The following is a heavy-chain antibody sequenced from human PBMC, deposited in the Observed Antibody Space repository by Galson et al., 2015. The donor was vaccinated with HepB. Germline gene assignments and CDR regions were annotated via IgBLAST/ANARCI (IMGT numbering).Heavy chain of an antibody. CDR1: GFTFSNYW. V-gene: IGHV3-74*01. J-gene: IGHJ4*02. CDR3: AREYSSSRYFDY. Sequence: SLRLSCAASGFTFSNYWMHWVRQAPGKGLVWVSRINSDGSSTTYADSVKGRFTISRDNANNTLYLQMTSLRAEDTAVYYCAREYSSSRYFDYWGLGTLVTVSS. D-gene: IGHD5-12*01. CDR2: INSDGSST.